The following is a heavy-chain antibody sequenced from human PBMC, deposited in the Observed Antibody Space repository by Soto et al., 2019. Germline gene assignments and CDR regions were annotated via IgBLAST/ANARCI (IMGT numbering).Heavy chain of an antibody. CDR2: IYIGGST. Sequence: GGSLRLSCAASGFPVSINYMSWVRQAPGKGLEWVSVIYIGGSTYYADSVKGRFTISRDNSKNTLYLQMNSLRAEDTEVYYCERAQKLGSYYTERYHYYGMDVWRQGRTVTVSS. CDR1: GFPVSINY. CDR3: ERAQKLGSYYTERYHYYGMDV. D-gene: IGHD3-10*01. V-gene: IGHV3-53*01. J-gene: IGHJ6*02.